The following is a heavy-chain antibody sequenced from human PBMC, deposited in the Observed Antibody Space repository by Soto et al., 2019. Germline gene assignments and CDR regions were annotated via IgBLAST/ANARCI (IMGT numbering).Heavy chain of an antibody. Sequence: QVQLVQSGAEVKKPGASVKVSCKVSGYTLTELSMHWVRQAPGKGLECMGGFDPEDGETIYAQKFQCRVTMTEDTSTDTAYMELSSLRSEDTAVYYCATKGRWYVGYYYYGMDVWGQGTTVTVSS. CDR2: FDPEDGET. J-gene: IGHJ6*02. CDR3: ATKGRWYVGYYYYGMDV. CDR1: GYTLTELS. D-gene: IGHD6-13*01. V-gene: IGHV1-24*01.